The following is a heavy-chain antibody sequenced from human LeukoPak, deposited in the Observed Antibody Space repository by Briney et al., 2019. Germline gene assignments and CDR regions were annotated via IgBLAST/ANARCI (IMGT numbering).Heavy chain of an antibody. CDR1: GGSFSGYY. CDR3: ARGLQQLKSVFFDY. Sequence: SETLSLTCAVYGGSFSGYYWSWIRQPPGKGLEWIGEINHSGSTNYNPSLKSRVTISVDTSKNQFSLKLSSVTAADTAVYYCARGLQQLKSVFFDYWAREPWSPSPQ. CDR2: INHSGST. J-gene: IGHJ4*02. D-gene: IGHD6-13*01. V-gene: IGHV4-34*01.